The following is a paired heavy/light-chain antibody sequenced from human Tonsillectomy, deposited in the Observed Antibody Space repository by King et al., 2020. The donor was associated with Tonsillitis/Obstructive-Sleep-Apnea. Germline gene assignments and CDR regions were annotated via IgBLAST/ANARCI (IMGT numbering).Light chain of an antibody. CDR2: DAS. Sequence: AIQMTQSPSSLSASVGDRVTITCRASQGIRIDLGWYQQKPGKAPKLLIYDASSLQGGVPSRFSGSGSGTNFTLTISSLQPEDFATYYCLQDYNFPFTFGPGTKVDIK. J-gene: IGKJ3*01. CDR3: LQDYNFPFT. CDR1: QGIRID. V-gene: IGKV1-6*01.
Heavy chain of an antibody. CDR3: ATDLFGGGYDLVRGTFDY. D-gene: IGHD3-16*01. V-gene: IGHV3-66*01. CDR2: MYRGVSR. CDR1: GITVSNNY. Sequence: EVQVVESGGGLVQPGGSLRLSCAASGITVSNNYLSWVRQAPGKGLEWVAVMYRGVSRYYADSVKDRFSISGDNSKNTLYLQMDSLRVEDTGVYYCATDLFGGGYDLVRGTFDYRGQGTLVTVSS. J-gene: IGHJ4*02.